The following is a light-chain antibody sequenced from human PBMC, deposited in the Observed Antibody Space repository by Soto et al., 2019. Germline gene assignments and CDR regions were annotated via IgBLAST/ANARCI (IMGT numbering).Light chain of an antibody. CDR3: QQYDSFST. J-gene: IGKJ1*01. CDR2: KAS. Sequence: IQMTQSPSTLSASVGDTVTITCRASQRVSRWLAWYQQKPGKAPQVLIYKASTLKYGVPSRFSGSGSGTEFTLTISSLQPDDFATYYCQQYDSFSTFGQGTKVEIK. V-gene: IGKV1-5*03. CDR1: QRVSRW.